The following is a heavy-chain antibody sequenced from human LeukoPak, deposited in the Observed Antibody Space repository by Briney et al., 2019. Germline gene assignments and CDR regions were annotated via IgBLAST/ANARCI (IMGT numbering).Heavy chain of an antibody. D-gene: IGHD1-1*01. Sequence: SQTLSLTCAISGDSLFSNGVAWNWIRQSPLRGLEWLGRTFCTSKCYNEYAVCVRSRVTINPDTSKNQFSLQLSSLTPEDSAIYYCARGHNSAFDIWGQGTMVTVSS. CDR2: TFCTSKCYN. CDR3: ARGHNSAFDI. V-gene: IGHV6-1*01. J-gene: IGHJ3*02. CDR1: GDSLFSNGVA.